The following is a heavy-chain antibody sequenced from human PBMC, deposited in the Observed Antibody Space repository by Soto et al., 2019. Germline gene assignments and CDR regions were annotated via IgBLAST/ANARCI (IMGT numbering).Heavy chain of an antibody. CDR3: AKEYYDSSGSNFDY. CDR1: GFTFSSYS. CDR2: ISSSSSYI. J-gene: IGHJ4*02. Sequence: GGSLRLSCAASGFTFSSYSMNWVRQAPGKGLGWVSSISSSSSYIYYADSVKGRFTISRDNSKNTLYLQMNSLRAEDTAVYYCAKEYYDSSGSNFDYWGQGTLVTV. V-gene: IGHV3-21*04. D-gene: IGHD3-22*01.